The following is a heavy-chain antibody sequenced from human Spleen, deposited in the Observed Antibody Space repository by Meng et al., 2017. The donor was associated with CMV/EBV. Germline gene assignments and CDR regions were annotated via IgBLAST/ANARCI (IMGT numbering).Heavy chain of an antibody. Sequence: SSDSISTGGFSWNWIRQHAEKGLEWIGYIYSDGRTYYNPSLKSRLTISLDTPQNQFSLNLISVTAADTAVYYCARGGYTSGSGWFDPWGQGTLVTVSS. CDR2: IYSDGRT. CDR1: SDSISTGGFS. CDR3: ARGGYTSGSGWFDP. V-gene: IGHV4-31*02. J-gene: IGHJ5*02. D-gene: IGHD5-12*01.